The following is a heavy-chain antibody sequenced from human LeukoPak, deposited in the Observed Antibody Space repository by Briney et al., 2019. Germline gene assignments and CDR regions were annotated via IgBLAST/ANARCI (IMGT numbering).Heavy chain of an antibody. CDR2: ISGSGGST. CDR3: ARVKGLPNYYGMDV. CDR1: GFXFSSYA. J-gene: IGHJ6*02. V-gene: IGHV3-23*01. D-gene: IGHD4-11*01. Sequence: GGSLRLSCAASGFXFSSYAMSWVRQAPGKGLEWVSVISGSGGSTYYADSVKGRFTISRDNSKNTLYLQMNSLRAEDTAVYYCARVKGLPNYYGMDVWGQGTTVTVSS.